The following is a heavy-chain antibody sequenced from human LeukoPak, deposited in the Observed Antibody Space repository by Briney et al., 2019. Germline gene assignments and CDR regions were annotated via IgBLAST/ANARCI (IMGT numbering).Heavy chain of an antibody. Sequence: GASVKVSCKVSGYTLTELSMHWVRQAPGKGLEWMGGFDPEDGETIYAQKFQGRVTMTEDTSTDTAYMELSSLRSEDTAAYYCATEERYCSSTSCHYYYYGMDVWGQGTTVTVSS. CDR1: GYTLTELS. D-gene: IGHD2-2*01. J-gene: IGHJ6*02. V-gene: IGHV1-24*01. CDR3: ATEERYCSSTSCHYYYYGMDV. CDR2: FDPEDGET.